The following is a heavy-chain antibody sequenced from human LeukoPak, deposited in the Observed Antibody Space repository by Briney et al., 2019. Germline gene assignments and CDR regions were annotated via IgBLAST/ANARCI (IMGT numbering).Heavy chain of an antibody. CDR2: ISSSSNTI. Sequence: PGGSLRLSCAASGFTFSSYSMNGVRQAPGKGLEWVSYISSSSNTIYYADSVKGRFTISRDNAKNSLYLQMNSLRAEDTAVYYCGRGNSGSPETPDYWGQGTLVTVSS. CDR3: GRGNSGSPETPDY. CDR1: GFTFSSYS. D-gene: IGHD1-26*01. J-gene: IGHJ4*02. V-gene: IGHV3-48*01.